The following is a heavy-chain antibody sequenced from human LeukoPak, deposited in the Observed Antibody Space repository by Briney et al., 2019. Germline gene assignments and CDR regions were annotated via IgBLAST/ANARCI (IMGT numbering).Heavy chain of an antibody. Sequence: SETLSLTCTVSGGSISSSSYYWGWIRQPPGKGLEWIGSIYYSGSTYYNPSLKSRVTISVDTSKNQFSLKLSSVTAADTAVYYCARDLAVAYYYDSSGYAYYYSDYWGQGTLVTVSS. CDR2: IYYSGST. J-gene: IGHJ4*02. V-gene: IGHV4-39*07. CDR3: ARDLAVAYYYDSSGYAYYYSDY. D-gene: IGHD3-22*01. CDR1: GGSISSSSYY.